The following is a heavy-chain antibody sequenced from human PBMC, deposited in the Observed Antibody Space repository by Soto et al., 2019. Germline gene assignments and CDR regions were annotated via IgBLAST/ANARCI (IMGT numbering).Heavy chain of an antibody. CDR2: IHSGGSRI. CDR3: ARDGSTVTTNYHYAMDV. V-gene: IGHV3-48*03. Sequence: EVQLVESGGGLVQPGGSLILSCAASGFTFSTYHMHWVRQAPGKGLEWVSYIHSGGSRIYYADSVKGRFTISRDNAKNSLYLQMNSLRAEDTAVYYCARDGSTVTTNYHYAMDVWGQGTTVTVSS. D-gene: IGHD4-17*01. CDR1: GFTFSTYH. J-gene: IGHJ6*02.